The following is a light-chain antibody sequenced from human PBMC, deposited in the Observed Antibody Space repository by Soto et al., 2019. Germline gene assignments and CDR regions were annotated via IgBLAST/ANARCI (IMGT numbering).Light chain of an antibody. J-gene: IGKJ1*01. CDR1: NNY. CDR2: ATS. Sequence: NNYLAWFQQLPGRAPKPLIYATSTLHDGVPSRFTGGGSGREFTLTITSLQPEDFVTYCCQQYNGYPWTFGQGTKVDIK. CDR3: QQYNGYPWT. V-gene: IGKV1-16*01.